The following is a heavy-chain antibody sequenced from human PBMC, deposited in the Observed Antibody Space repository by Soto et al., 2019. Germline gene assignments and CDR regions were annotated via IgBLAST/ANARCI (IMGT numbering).Heavy chain of an antibody. CDR1: GGSISSYF. V-gene: IGHV4-59*01. D-gene: IGHD1-1*01. CDR3: ARLNWNAGSGY. J-gene: IGHJ4*02. Sequence: SETLSFTCTVSGGSISSYFWKWIRQPPGKGLEWVGYIYYSGSTNYNPSLKSRVTISIDTSKNQFSLKLSSVTAADPAVYYCARLNWNAGSGYWGQGTLVTVSS. CDR2: IYYSGST.